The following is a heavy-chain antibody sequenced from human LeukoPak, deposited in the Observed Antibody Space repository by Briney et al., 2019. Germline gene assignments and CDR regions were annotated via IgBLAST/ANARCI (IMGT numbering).Heavy chain of an antibody. CDR2: INWNGGST. D-gene: IGHD6-13*01. CDR3: ARSSGEGGPSSWYYFDY. CDR1: GFTFDDYG. V-gene: IGHV3-20*04. Sequence: GGSLRLSCAASGFTFDDYGMSWVRQAPGKGLEWVSGINWNGGSTGYADSVKGRFTISRDNAKNSLYLQMNSLRAEDTALYYCARSSGEGGPSSWYYFDYWGQGTLVTVSS. J-gene: IGHJ4*02.